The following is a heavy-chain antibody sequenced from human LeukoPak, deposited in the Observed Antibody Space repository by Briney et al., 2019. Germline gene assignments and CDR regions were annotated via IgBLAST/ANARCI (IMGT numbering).Heavy chain of an antibody. V-gene: IGHV4-34*01. Sequence: SETLSLTCAVYGGSFSGYYWSWIRQPPGKGLEWIGEINHSGSTNYNPSLKSRVTISVDTSKNQFSLKLSSVTAADTAVYYCARSGNYDYVWGSYRYNYGMDVWGQGTTVTVSS. CDR3: ARSGNYDYVWGSYRYNYGMDV. CDR2: INHSGST. D-gene: IGHD3-16*02. J-gene: IGHJ6*02. CDR1: GGSFSGYY.